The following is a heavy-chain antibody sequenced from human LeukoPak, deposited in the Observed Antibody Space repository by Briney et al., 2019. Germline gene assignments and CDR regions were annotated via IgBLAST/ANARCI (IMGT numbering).Heavy chain of an antibody. CDR2: IIPILDIA. CDR1: EGTSRNYA. J-gene: IGHJ4*02. D-gene: IGHD2-2*01. Sequence: SVKVSCKASEGTSRNYAISWVRQAPGQGLEWMGRIIPILDIANYAQKFQGRVTITADKSTSTAYMELSSLRSEDTAVYYCAREPTRRCSTASCPFEHWGQGTLVTVSS. CDR3: AREPTRRCSTASCPFEH. V-gene: IGHV1-69*04.